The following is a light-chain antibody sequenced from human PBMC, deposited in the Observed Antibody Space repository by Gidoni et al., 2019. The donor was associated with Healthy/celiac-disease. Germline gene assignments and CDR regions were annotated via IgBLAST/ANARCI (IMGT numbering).Light chain of an antibody. V-gene: IGKV3-20*01. CDR1: QSVSSSY. J-gene: IGKJ1*01. Sequence: EIVLTQSPCTLPLSPGERATLSCSASQSVSSSYLAWYQQKPGQAPRLLIYGASSRATGIPDRFSGSGSGTDFTLTISRLDPEDFAVYYCQQYGSSPLTFGQXTKVEIK. CDR2: GAS. CDR3: QQYGSSPLT.